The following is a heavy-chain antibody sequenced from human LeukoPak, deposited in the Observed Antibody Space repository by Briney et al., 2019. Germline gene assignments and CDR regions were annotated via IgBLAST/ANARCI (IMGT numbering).Heavy chain of an antibody. Sequence: PSETLSLTCTVSGGSISSSSYYWGWIRQPPGKGLEWIGSIYYSGSTYYNPSLKSRVTISVDTSKNQFSLKLSSVTAADTAVYYCASNIAVATVTDYWGQGNLVTVSS. J-gene: IGHJ4*02. CDR3: ASNIAVATVTDY. CDR2: IYYSGST. V-gene: IGHV4-39*01. CDR1: GGSISSSSYY. D-gene: IGHD6-19*01.